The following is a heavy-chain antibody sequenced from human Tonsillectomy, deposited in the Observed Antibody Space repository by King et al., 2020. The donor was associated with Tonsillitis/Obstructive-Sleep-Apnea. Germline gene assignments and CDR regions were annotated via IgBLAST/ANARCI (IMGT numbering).Heavy chain of an antibody. D-gene: IGHD1-7*01. CDR2: INAGNGNT. J-gene: IGHJ6*03. CDR3: ARAGTRVSYYYYYMDV. Sequence: QLVQSGAEVKKPGASVKVSCKASGYTFTTYAMHWVRQAPGQRLERMGWINAGNGNTKYSQKFQGRVTITRDTSASTAYMELSSLRSEDTAVYYCARAGTRVSYYYYYMDVWGKGTTVTVSS. V-gene: IGHV1-3*01. CDR1: GYTFTTYA.